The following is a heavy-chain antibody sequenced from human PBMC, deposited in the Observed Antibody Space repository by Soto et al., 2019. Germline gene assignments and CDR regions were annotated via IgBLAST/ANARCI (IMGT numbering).Heavy chain of an antibody. Sequence: QLVESGGDLVQPGGSLRLSCAASGSTFGTFWMHWVRQAPGKGLVWVSRIAHDGSAVYAESVKGRFTTSRDNSQNTVYLQVNRLREEYTALYYCARDIPPNWFDAWGQGTLVTVSS. CDR2: IAHDGSA. J-gene: IGHJ5*02. CDR3: ARDIPPNWFDA. CDR1: GSTFGTFW. V-gene: IGHV3-74*01.